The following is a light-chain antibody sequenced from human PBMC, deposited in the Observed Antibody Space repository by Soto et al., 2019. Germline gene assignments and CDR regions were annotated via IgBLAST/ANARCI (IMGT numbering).Light chain of an antibody. J-gene: IGLJ2*01. V-gene: IGLV2-18*01. CDR3: SLYTSSSPHVV. Sequence: QSALTQPPSVSGSPGQSVTISCTGTSSDVGSYNRVSWYQQPPGTTPKLMIYEVSNRPSGVPDRFSGSKSGNTASLTISGLQAEDEADYYCSLYTSSSPHVVFGGGTKVTVL. CDR2: EVS. CDR1: SSDVGSYNR.